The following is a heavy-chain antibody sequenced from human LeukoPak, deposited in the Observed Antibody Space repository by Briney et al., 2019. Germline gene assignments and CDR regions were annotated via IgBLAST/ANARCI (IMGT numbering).Heavy chain of an antibody. D-gene: IGHD1-14*01. CDR2: IKNKADGGAT. Sequence: PGGSLRLSCAASGFTFTNYGMNWVRQAPGKGLEWVGRIKNKADGGATRYAAPVEGRLTISRDDSKNTLYLQLNSLQTEDTGVYYCVKGGRNRNFLGFDYYYMDVWGSGTTVIVS. V-gene: IGHV3-15*05. J-gene: IGHJ6*03. CDR3: VKGGRNRNFLGFDYYYMDV. CDR1: GFTFTNYG.